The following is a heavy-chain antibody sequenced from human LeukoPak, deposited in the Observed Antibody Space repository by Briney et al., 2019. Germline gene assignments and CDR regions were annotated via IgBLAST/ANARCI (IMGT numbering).Heavy chain of an antibody. J-gene: IGHJ4*02. V-gene: IGHV1-69*13. D-gene: IGHD5-18*01. CDR3: ARDRAQLWQFDY. Sequence: ASVKVSCKASGGTFSSYAISWVRQAPGQGLEWMGGIIPIFGTANYAQKFQGRVTITADESTSTAYMELSSLRSEDTAVYYCARDRAQLWQFDYWGQGTLVTVSS. CDR1: GGTFSSYA. CDR2: IIPIFGTA.